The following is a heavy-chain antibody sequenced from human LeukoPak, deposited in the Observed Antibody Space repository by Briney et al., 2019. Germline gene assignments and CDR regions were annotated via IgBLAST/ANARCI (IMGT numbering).Heavy chain of an antibody. CDR2: IYTSGST. CDR1: GGSLSSYY. V-gene: IGHV4-4*07. Sequence: SETLSLTCTVSGGSLSSYYWSWIRQPAGKGLEWIGRIYTSGSTNYNPSLKSRVTMSVDTSKNQFSLKLSSVTAADTAVYYCARKGRYYGSGSYYDYWGQGTLVTVSS. CDR3: ARKGRYYGSGSYYDY. J-gene: IGHJ4*02. D-gene: IGHD3-10*01.